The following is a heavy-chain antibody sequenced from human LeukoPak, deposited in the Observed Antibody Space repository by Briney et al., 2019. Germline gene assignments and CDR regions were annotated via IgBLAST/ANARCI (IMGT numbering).Heavy chain of an antibody. Sequence: GGSLRLSCATSRFTFRNYGMHWVRQAPGKGLEWVAVIWYDGSAKYYADSVRGRFTVSRDNSKNTLYLQMNSLRAEDTAVYYCARDRDTAMGLWGQGTLVTVS. CDR1: RFTFRNYG. J-gene: IGHJ4*02. D-gene: IGHD5-18*01. CDR2: IWYDGSAK. CDR3: ARDRDTAMGL. V-gene: IGHV3-33*01.